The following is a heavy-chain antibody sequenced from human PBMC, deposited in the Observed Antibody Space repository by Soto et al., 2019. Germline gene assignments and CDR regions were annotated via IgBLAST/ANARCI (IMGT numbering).Heavy chain of an antibody. CDR2: IIPILGIP. D-gene: IGHD2-15*01. CDR3: TWAPVVIAATGNDVFDF. CDR1: GGTFSNYT. Sequence: QVQLVQSGAEVKKPGSSVKVSCKASGGTFSNYTISWVRQAPGQGLEWMGRIIPILGIPNYVQKFQGRVTITADKSTSTADMELSSLRSEDTAIYYCTWAPVVIAATGNDVFDFWGQGTMVTVSS. J-gene: IGHJ3*01. V-gene: IGHV1-69*02.